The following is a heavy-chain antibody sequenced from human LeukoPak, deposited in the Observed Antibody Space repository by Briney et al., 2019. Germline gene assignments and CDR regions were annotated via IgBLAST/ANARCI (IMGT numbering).Heavy chain of an antibody. CDR2: IYTSGST. V-gene: IGHV4-4*07. CDR3: ARATGTTGGRWSDP. D-gene: IGHD4-17*01. J-gene: IGHJ5*02. Sequence: SETLSLTCTVSGGSISNYYWTWIRQPAGKGLEWIGRIYTSGSTNYNPSLKSRVTMSVDTSRNHFSLKLSSVTAADTAVYYCARATGTTGGRWSDPWGQGTLVTVSS. CDR1: GGSISNYY.